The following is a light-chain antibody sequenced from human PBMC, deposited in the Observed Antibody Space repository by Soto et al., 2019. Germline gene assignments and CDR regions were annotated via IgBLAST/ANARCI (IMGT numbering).Light chain of an antibody. Sequence: EIVLTQSPGTLSLSPGERATVSCRASQSVSRSNLAWYQHKPGQAPRLLIYGTSNRATGIPARFSGSGSGTDFTLTISSLEPEDFAVYYCQQRNDWPLTFGGGAKVDIK. CDR3: QQRNDWPLT. CDR2: GTS. J-gene: IGKJ4*01. V-gene: IGKV3-11*01. CDR1: QSVSRSN.